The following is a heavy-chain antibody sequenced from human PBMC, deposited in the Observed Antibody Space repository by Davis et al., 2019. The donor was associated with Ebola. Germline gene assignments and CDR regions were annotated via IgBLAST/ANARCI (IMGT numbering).Heavy chain of an antibody. CDR3: AKSGPQRFGAFHM. D-gene: IGHD3-3*01. V-gene: IGHV3-23*01. J-gene: IGHJ3*02. CDR2: ITSSGISL. CDR1: GFTFSNDA. Sequence: GESLKISCAASGFTFSNDAMSCVRQAPAKRLERLLCITSSGISLYYADSVIGRFITNRDDSKNTLYVQMNSLRDGDTAIYYCAKSGPQRFGAFHMWGQRTVVTVAS.